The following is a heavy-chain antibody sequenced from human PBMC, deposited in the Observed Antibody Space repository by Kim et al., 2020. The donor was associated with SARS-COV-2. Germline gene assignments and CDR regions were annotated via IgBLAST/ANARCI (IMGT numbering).Heavy chain of an antibody. D-gene: IGHD6-13*01. CDR2: ISYDGSNK. V-gene: IGHV3-30*18. CDR1: GFTFSSYG. J-gene: IGHJ4*02. CDR3: AKEGQQLVSGFRGVDFDY. Sequence: GGSLRLSCAASGFTFSSYGMHWVRQAPGKGLEWVAVISYDGSNKYYADSVKGRFTISRDNSKNTLYLQMNSLRAEDTAVYYCAKEGQQLVSGFRGVDFDYWGQGTLVTVSS.